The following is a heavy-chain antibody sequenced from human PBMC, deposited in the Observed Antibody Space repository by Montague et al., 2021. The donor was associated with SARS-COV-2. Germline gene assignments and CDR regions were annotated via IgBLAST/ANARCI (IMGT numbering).Heavy chain of an antibody. J-gene: IGHJ4*02. Sequence: SETLSLTCAVYGASFNGYYWTWIRQPPGKGLEWIGEINHSGSTSYNPSLRSRVTISVDTSKNQFSLKLTSVTAADTALYYCTRRLHGFNRHYFDYWGQGTLVTDSS. CDR3: TRRLHGFNRHYFDY. D-gene: IGHD5-24*01. CDR1: GASFNGYY. V-gene: IGHV4-34*01. CDR2: INHSGST.